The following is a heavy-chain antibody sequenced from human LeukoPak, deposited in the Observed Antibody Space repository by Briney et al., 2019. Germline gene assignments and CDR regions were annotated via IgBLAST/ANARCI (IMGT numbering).Heavy chain of an antibody. J-gene: IGHJ6*02. Sequence: GGSLSLSCAASSFTVSTNYMTWVPPAPGKGLEWGLVLYSGGDTYYENSLNGRFTISRESSNNTLILLMNLLRAEGTACYSWARSSDWQGLGMDVWGQGTTVTVSS. V-gene: IGHV3-53*01. CDR2: LYSGGDT. D-gene: IGHD6-19*01. CDR1: SFTVSTNY. CDR3: ARSSDWQGLGMDV.